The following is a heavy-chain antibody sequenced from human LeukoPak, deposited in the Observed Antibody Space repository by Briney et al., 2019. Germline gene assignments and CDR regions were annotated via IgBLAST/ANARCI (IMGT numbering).Heavy chain of an antibody. J-gene: IGHJ3*02. D-gene: IGHD6-13*01. CDR2: INHSGST. CDR3: ARHVSSWYGDAFDI. Sequence: PSETLSLTCAVYGGSFSGYYWSWIRQPPGKGLEWIGEINHSGSTNYNPSLKSRVTISVDTSKNQFSLKLSSVTAADTAVYYCARHVSSWYGDAFDIWGQGTMVTVSS. CDR1: GGSFSGYY. V-gene: IGHV4-34*01.